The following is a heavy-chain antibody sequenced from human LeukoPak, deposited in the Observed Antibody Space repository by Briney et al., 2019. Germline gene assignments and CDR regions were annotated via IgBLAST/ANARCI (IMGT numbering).Heavy chain of an antibody. CDR3: ARVNSGYSSGWYLDWFDP. V-gene: IGHV3-21*01. J-gene: IGHJ5*02. Sequence: GGSLRVSCAASGFTFSSYSMNWVRQAPGKRLEWVSSISSSSSYIYYADSVKGRFTISRDNAKNSLYLQMNSLRAEDTAVYYCARVNSGYSSGWYLDWFDPWGQGTLVTVSS. D-gene: IGHD6-19*01. CDR1: GFTFSSYS. CDR2: ISSSSSYI.